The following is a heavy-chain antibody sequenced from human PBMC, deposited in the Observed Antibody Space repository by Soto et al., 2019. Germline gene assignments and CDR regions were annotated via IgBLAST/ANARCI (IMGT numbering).Heavy chain of an antibody. V-gene: IGHV1-3*01. D-gene: IGHD3-22*01. CDR2: INAGNGNT. CDR1: GYTFTSYA. Sequence: VASVKVSCKASGYTFTSYAMHWVRQAPGQRLEWMGWINAGNGNTKYSQKFQGRVTITRDTSASTAYMELSSLRSEDTAVYYCARGLADSSGYYNDIYGMDVWGQGTTVTVSS. CDR3: ARGLADSSGYYNDIYGMDV. J-gene: IGHJ6*02.